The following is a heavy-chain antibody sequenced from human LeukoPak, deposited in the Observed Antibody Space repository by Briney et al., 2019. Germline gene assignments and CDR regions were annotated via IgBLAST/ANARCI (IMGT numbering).Heavy chain of an antibody. V-gene: IGHV1-18*01. J-gene: IGHJ4*02. CDR1: GYTFTSYG. CDR3: ARDLYYYDSSGYYYCPFDY. Sequence: ASVKVSCKASGYTFTSYGISWVRPAPGQGLEWMGWISAYNGNTNYAQKLQGRVTMTTDTSTSTAYMELRSLRSDDTAVYYCARDLYYYDSSGYYYCPFDYWGQGTLVTVSS. D-gene: IGHD3-22*01. CDR2: ISAYNGNT.